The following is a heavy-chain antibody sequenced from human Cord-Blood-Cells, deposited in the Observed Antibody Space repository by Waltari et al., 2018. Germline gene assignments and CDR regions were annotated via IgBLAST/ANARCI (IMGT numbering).Heavy chain of an antibody. Sequence: EVQLVESGGGLVQPGGSLRLSCAASGFTFSSYWLPWVRQAPGKGLVWVSRINSDGSSTSYADSVKGRFTISRDNAKNTLYLQMNSLRAEDTAVYYCASEILSNTFDYWGQGTLVTVSS. CDR3: ASEILSNTFDY. J-gene: IGHJ4*02. D-gene: IGHD7-27*01. CDR2: INSDGSST. CDR1: GFTFSSYW. V-gene: IGHV3-74*01.